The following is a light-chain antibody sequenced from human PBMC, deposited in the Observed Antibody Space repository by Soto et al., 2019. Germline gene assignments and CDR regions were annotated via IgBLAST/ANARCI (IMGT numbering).Light chain of an antibody. Sequence: QSVLTQPASVSGSPGQSITISCTGTSSDVGAYDYVSWYQHHPGKAPKLMIRNVSNRPSGVSNRFSGSKSGNTASLTISGLQAEDEGDYYCASFTTSTTLVFGGGTNLTVL. CDR1: SSDVGAYDY. CDR2: NVS. V-gene: IGLV2-14*03. CDR3: ASFTTSTTLV. J-gene: IGLJ2*01.